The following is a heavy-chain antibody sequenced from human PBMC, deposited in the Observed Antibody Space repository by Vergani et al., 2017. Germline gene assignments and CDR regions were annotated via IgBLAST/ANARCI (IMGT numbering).Heavy chain of an antibody. D-gene: IGHD2-15*01. V-gene: IGHV1-18*01. CDR1: GYTFTSYG. CDR2: ISAYNGNT. CDR3: AKAAYCSGGSCYREMRDSFDI. J-gene: IGHJ3*02. Sequence: QVQLVQSGAEVKKPGASVKVSCKASGYTFTSYGISWVRQAPGQGLEWMGWISAYNGNTNYAQKLQGRVTMTTDTSTSTAYMELRSLRSDDTAVYYCAKAAYCSGGSCYREMRDSFDIWGQGTMVTVSS.